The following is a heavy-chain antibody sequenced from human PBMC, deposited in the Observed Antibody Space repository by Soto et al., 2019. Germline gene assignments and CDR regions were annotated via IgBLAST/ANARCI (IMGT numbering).Heavy chain of an antibody. D-gene: IGHD2-8*01. Sequence: PGESLKISCTGVGYSFTSYWIAWVRQMPGKGLEWMGIIYPGDSDTRYSPSFQGQVTISADKSITTVYLQWSGLKASDTAMYYCARGYCTTTICDPWFDPWGQGTLVTVSS. V-gene: IGHV5-51*01. CDR2: IYPGDSDT. CDR3: ARGYCTTTICDPWFDP. CDR1: GYSFTSYW. J-gene: IGHJ5*02.